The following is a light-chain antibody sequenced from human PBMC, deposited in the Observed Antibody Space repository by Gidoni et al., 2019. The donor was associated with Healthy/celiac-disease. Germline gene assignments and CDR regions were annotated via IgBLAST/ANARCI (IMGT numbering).Light chain of an antibody. J-gene: IGKJ2*01. CDR2: AAS. Sequence: DIQMTQSPSSLSASVGDRVTITCLASQSISSYLNWYQQKPGKDPKLLIYAASSLQSGVPSRFSGSGSGTDFTLTISSLQPEDFATYYCQQSYSFPYTCGQGTKLEIK. V-gene: IGKV1-39*01. CDR1: QSISSY. CDR3: QQSYSFPYT.